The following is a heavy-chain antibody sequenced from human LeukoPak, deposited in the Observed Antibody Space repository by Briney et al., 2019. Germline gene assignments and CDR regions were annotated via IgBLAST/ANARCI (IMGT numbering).Heavy chain of an antibody. CDR2: IGTAADT. J-gene: IGHJ4*02. V-gene: IGHV3-13*01. D-gene: IGHD1-7*01. Sequence: GGSPRLSCAASGFTFSSYDMHWVRQATGRDLEWVSSIGTAADTYYPGSVKGRFTISRGNTKNSLYLQMNSLRAGDTAVYYCARGPIVGITETKGYFDYWGQGILVTVSS. CDR3: ARGPIVGITETKGYFDY. CDR1: GFTFSSYD.